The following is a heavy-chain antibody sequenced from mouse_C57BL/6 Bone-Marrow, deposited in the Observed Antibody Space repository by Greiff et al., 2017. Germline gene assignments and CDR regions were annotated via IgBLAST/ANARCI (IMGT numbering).Heavy chain of an antibody. V-gene: IGHV5-6*01. D-gene: IGHD2-1*01. CDR3: ARHDYGNPCAY. Sequence: EVQVVESGGDLVKPGGSLKLSCAASGFTFSSYGMSWVRQTPDKRLEWVATISSGGSYTYYPDSVKGRFTISRDNAKNTLYLQMSSLTSEDTAMYYCARHDYGNPCAYWGQGTLVTVSA. CDR1: GFTFSSYG. CDR2: ISSGGSYT. J-gene: IGHJ3*01.